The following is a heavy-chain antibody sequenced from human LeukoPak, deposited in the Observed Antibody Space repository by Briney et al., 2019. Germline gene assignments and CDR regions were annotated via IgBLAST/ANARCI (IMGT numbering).Heavy chain of an antibody. CDR1: GFTFSSYW. J-gene: IGHJ4*02. CDR3: ARDYGGY. V-gene: IGHV3-7*03. Sequence: GGSLRLSCAASGFTFSSYWMSWVRQAPGKGLEWVVSIKEDGSEKYYVDSVEGRFTISRDNAKNSLSLQMNSLGVEDTAMYYCARDYGGYWGQGTLVTVSS. CDR2: IKEDGSEK. D-gene: IGHD3-16*01.